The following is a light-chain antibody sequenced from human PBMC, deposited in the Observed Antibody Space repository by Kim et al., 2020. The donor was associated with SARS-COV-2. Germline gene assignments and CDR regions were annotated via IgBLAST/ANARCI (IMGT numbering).Light chain of an antibody. J-gene: IGKJ4*01. CDR3: QQRNNWPHLT. CDR1: QSITNY. V-gene: IGKV3-11*01. CDR2: DAS. Sequence: EVVLTQSPATLSLSPGERATLSCRASQSITNYIAWYQQKPGQAPRVLIYDASNRAPGIPARFSGSGSGTDFTLTISTLQPEDFAVYFCQQRNNWPHLTFGGGTKVDIK.